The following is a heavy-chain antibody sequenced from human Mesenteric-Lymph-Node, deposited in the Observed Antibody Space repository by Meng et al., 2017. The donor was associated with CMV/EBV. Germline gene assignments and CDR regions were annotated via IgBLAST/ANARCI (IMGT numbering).Heavy chain of an antibody. CDR2: IYHSGST. D-gene: IGHD3-16*01. V-gene: IGHV4-4*02. Sequence: SLPCAVSGDSISSTYWWSWVRQPPGKGLDWIGEIYHSGSTNYNPSLKSRVTISVDKPQNQFSLKLTSVTAADTAVYYCARGADYAWGTWGQGILVTVS. CDR1: GDSISSTYW. CDR3: ARGADYAWGT. J-gene: IGHJ4*02.